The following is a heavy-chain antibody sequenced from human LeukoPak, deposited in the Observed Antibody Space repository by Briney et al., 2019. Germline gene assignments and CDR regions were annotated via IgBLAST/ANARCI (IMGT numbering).Heavy chain of an antibody. Sequence: PGGSLRLSCAASGFTFSYYGMHWVRQAPGKGLEWMAFIRYDGNDKFYADSVKGRFTISRDTSRNTLYLQMNSLRLEDTAIYYCVKDLMRDRWFGESWGQGTLATVSS. V-gene: IGHV3-30*02. CDR2: IRYDGNDK. CDR3: VKDLMRDRWFGES. J-gene: IGHJ5*02. CDR1: GFTFSYYG. D-gene: IGHD3-10*01.